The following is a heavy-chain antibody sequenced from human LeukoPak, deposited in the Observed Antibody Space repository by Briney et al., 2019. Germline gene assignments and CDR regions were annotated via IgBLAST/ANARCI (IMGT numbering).Heavy chain of an antibody. J-gene: IGHJ4*02. CDR3: ARVFLTDSGYDLNVFDS. CDR1: GFTVSSNF. Sequence: PGGSLRLSCAASGFTVSSNFMNWVRQAPGRGLEWVSVIYSGGSTSYADFVKGRFTISRDNSKNTLFLQMNSLRIDDTAVYYCARVFLTDSGYDLNVFDSWGQGALVTVSP. D-gene: IGHD5-12*01. V-gene: IGHV3-66*02. CDR2: IYSGGST.